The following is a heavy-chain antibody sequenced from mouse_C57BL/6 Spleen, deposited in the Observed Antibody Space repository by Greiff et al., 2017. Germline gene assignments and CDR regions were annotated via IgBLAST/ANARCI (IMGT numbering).Heavy chain of an antibody. CDR1: GFTFSSYT. V-gene: IGHV5-9*04. CDR2: ISGGGGNT. Sequence: EVKVEESGGGLVKPGGSLKLSCAASGFTFSSYTMSWVRQTPEKRLEWVATISGGGGNTYYPDSVKGRFTISRDNAKNTLFLQMTSLRSEDTAMYYCATGGLRRGFAYWGQGTLVTVSA. CDR3: ATGGLRRGFAY. D-gene: IGHD2-4*01. J-gene: IGHJ3*01.